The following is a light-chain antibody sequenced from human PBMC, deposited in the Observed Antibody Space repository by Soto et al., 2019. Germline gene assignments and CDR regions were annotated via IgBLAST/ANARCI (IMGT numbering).Light chain of an antibody. CDR2: GAS. CDR3: QQYGSSLWT. V-gene: IGKV3-20*01. J-gene: IGKJ1*01. CDR1: ESVSSNY. Sequence: IVMTQSPATLSVSPGERATLSCRASESVSSNYLGWYQQKPGQAPRLLIYGASRRATGIPDRFSGSGSGTDFTLTISRLEPEDFAVYYCQQYGSSLWTFGQGTKVDI.